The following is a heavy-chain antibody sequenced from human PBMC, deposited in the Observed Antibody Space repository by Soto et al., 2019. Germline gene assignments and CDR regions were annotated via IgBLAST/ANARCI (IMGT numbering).Heavy chain of an antibody. V-gene: IGHV4-4*07. D-gene: IGHD3-10*01. CDR1: DGSISSYS. CDR3: AKGAPGSDYGMDV. Sequence: SETLSLTCNVYDGSISSYSWSWIRQPAGKGLEWIGRIYTSGSTNCNPSLKSRVTMSVDTSKNQFSLKLSSVTAADTAVYYCAKGAPGSDYGMDVWGQGTTVTVSS. CDR2: IYTSGST. J-gene: IGHJ6*02.